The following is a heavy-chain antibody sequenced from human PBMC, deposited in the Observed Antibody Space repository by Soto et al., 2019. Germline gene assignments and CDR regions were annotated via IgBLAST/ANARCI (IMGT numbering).Heavy chain of an antibody. CDR3: ARALSLIMAAPDY. CDR1: GDTFSNYA. D-gene: IGHD2-8*01. CDR2: VRPYNGNA. Sequence: ASVKVSCKSSGDTFSNYAISWVRQAPGQGLEWMGWVRPYNGNANYTEKFQGRVSMTTDTSTTTAYMELTSLTSDDTAIYYCARALSLIMAAPDYWGQGTLVTVSS. V-gene: IGHV1-18*04. J-gene: IGHJ4*02.